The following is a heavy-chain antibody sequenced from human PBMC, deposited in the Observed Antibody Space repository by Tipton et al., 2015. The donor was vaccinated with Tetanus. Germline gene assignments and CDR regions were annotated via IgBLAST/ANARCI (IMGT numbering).Heavy chain of an antibody. V-gene: IGHV3-33*01. J-gene: IGHJ4*02. CDR1: GFIFSSYG. D-gene: IGHD2-15*01. Sequence: SLRLSCAASGFIFSSYGIHWVRQAPGKGLEWVAVSWYDGTDKYYADSVKGRFTISRDNSKNTLYLQMNSLRAEDTAVYYCAGEADCSGGSCFSGDFDNWGQGTQVTASS. CDR2: SWYDGTDK. CDR3: AGEADCSGGSCFSGDFDN.